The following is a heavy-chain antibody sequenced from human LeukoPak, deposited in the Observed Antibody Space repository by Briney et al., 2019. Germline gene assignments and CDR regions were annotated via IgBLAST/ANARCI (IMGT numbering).Heavy chain of an antibody. V-gene: IGHV4-61*02. J-gene: IGHJ6*03. D-gene: IGHD2-2*01. CDR2: IYTSGST. CDR3: AISPDIVVVPAAWGEGEGEAYYYYMDV. Sequence: PSETLSLTCTVSGGSISSGSYYWSWIRQPAGTGLEWIGRIYTSGSTNYNPSLKSRVTISVDTSKNQFSLKLSSVTAADTAVYYCAISPDIVVVPAAWGEGEGEAYYYYMDVWGKGTTVTVSS. CDR1: GGSISSGSYY.